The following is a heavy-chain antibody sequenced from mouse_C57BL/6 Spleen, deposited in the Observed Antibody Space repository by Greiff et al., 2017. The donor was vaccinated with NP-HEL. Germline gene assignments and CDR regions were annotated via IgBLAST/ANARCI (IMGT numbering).Heavy chain of an antibody. CDR3: ARHGDYYGSSYTY. D-gene: IGHD1-1*01. J-gene: IGHJ3*01. CDR1: GFTFSSYT. CDR2: ISGGGGNT. Sequence: EVHLVESGGGLVKPGGSLKLSCAASGFTFSSYTMSWVRQTPEKRLEWVATISGGGGNTYYPDSVKGRFTISRDNAKNTLYLQMSSMRSEDTALYYCARHGDYYGSSYTYWGQGTLVTVSA. V-gene: IGHV5-9*01.